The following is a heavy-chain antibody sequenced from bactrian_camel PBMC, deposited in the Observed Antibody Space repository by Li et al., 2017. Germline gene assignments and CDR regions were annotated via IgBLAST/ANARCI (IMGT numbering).Heavy chain of an antibody. V-gene: IGHV3S1*01. CDR1: GFPFASTF. D-gene: IGHD2*01. Sequence: VQLVESGGGLVQPGGSLRLSCAASGFPFASTFMTWVRQAPGKELVWVSTIGLRGSTWYADFVRGRLTISRDNAKNTLYLPLNNLKTEDTAMYYCAKGNYNAHSPSGRGTQVTVS. J-gene: IGHJ4*01. CDR2: IGLRGST.